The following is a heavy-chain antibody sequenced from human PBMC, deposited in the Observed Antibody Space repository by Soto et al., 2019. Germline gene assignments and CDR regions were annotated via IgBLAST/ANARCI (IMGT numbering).Heavy chain of an antibody. CDR1: GYTFTSYD. CDR3: ATAEDGYNPLYYGMDV. D-gene: IGHD5-12*01. CDR2: MNPNSGNT. J-gene: IGHJ6*02. V-gene: IGHV1-8*01. Sequence: QVQLVQSGAEVKKPGASVKVSCKASGYTFTSYDINWVRQATGQGLEWMGWMNPNSGNTGYAQKFQGRVTMTRNTSTSTAYMELSSLRSEDTAVYYCATAEDGYNPLYYGMDVWGQGTTVTVSS.